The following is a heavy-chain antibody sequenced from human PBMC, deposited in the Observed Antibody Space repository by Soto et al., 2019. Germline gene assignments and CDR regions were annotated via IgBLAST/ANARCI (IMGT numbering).Heavy chain of an antibody. Sequence: QVQLVQSGAEVKKPCSSVKVSCKASGGTFISYAISWVRQAPGQGLEWMGGIIPIFGTANFAQKFQGRVTITADDSTSTAYMELSRLRSEDTAVYYCARGGGGYTYYYYCGMDVWGQGTTVTVSS. V-gene: IGHV1-69*01. D-gene: IGHD3-22*01. CDR1: GGTFISYA. CDR2: IIPIFGTA. J-gene: IGHJ6*02. CDR3: ARGGGGYTYYYYCGMDV.